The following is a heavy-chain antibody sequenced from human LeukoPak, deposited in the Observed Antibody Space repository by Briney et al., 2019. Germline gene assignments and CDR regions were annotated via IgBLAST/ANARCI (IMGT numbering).Heavy chain of an antibody. CDR2: ISPNSGGT. D-gene: IGHD3-3*01. J-gene: IGHJ4*02. Sequence: RASVKVSCKASGYTFTGYYMHWVRQAPGQGLEWMGWISPNSGGTHYAQKFQGRVTMTRDTSISTAYMELSRLRSDDTAVYYCARGERITIFGSPTNAIDYWGQGTLVTVSS. V-gene: IGHV1-2*02. CDR1: GYTFTGYY. CDR3: ARGERITIFGSPTNAIDY.